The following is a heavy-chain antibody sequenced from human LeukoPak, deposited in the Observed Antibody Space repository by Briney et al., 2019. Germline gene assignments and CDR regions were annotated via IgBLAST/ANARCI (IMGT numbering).Heavy chain of an antibody. V-gene: IGHV4-34*01. D-gene: IGHD3-3*01. J-gene: IGHJ5*02. CDR2: INHSGGT. Sequence: SETLSLTCAVYGASFTGYYWSWFRQPPGKGLEWIGEINHSGGTNYNPSLKSRVTISVDTSKNQFSLKLSSVTAADTAVYYCARTSKGRITIFGVVISPAGFDPWGQGTLVTVSS. CDR1: GASFTGYY. CDR3: ARTSKGRITIFGVVISPAGFDP.